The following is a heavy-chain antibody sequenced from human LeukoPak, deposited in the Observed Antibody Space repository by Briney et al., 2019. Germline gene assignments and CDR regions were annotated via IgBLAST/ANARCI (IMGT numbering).Heavy chain of an antibody. D-gene: IGHD3-22*01. V-gene: IGHV3-11*01. CDR3: TRGAEVSGYPVFQH. CDR2: IRNSGSAT. J-gene: IGHJ4*02. CDR1: GFTFSDYY. Sequence: GGSLRLSCTASGFTFSDYYMDWVRQAPGKGLEWISYIRNSGSATYYADSVEGRFTISRDNAKNSLYLQMNSLRPEDTAMYYCTRGAEVSGYPVFQHWGQGALVTVSS.